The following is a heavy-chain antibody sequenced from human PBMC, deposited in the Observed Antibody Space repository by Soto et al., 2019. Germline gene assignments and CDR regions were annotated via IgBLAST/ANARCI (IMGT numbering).Heavy chain of an antibody. CDR2: IYYSGST. CDR3: ARAPYQSLLYLEGGFAPHFDY. Sequence: QVQLQESGPGLVKPSQTLSLTCTVSGGSISSGGYYWSWIRQHPGKGLEWIGYIYYSGSTYYNPSLKRRVTISVDTSKNQFALKLSSVTAADTAVYYCARAPYQSLLYLEGGFAPHFDYWGQGTLVTVSS. J-gene: IGHJ4*02. V-gene: IGHV4-31*03. D-gene: IGHD2-2*02. CDR1: GGSISSGGYY.